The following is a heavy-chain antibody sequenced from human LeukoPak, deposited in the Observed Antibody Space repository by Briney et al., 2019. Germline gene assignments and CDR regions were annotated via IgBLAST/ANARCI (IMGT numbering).Heavy chain of an antibody. Sequence: ASVKVSCKASGYTFTSYDIKWVRQATGQGLEWMGWMNPNSGNTGYAQKFQRRVTMTRNTSISTAYMELSSLRSEDTAVYYSAVAPLYYDYYYMDVWGKGTPVTVSS. CDR3: AVAPLYYDYYYMDV. CDR2: MNPNSGNT. D-gene: IGHD2-15*01. CDR1: GYTFTSYD. J-gene: IGHJ6*03. V-gene: IGHV1-8*01.